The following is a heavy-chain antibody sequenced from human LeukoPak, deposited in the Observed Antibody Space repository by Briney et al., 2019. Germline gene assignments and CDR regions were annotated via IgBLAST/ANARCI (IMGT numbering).Heavy chain of an antibody. J-gene: IGHJ3*02. D-gene: IGHD3-10*01. CDR3: ASYNSYYGSGTKSLYAFDI. Sequence: GGSLRLSCAASGFTLSSYSMNWVRQAPGKGLEWVSYISSSSSTIYYADSVKGRFTISRDNAKNSLYLQMNSLRAEDTAVYYCASYNSYYGSGTKSLYAFDIWGQGTMVTVSS. CDR2: ISSSSSTI. CDR1: GFTLSSYS. V-gene: IGHV3-48*04.